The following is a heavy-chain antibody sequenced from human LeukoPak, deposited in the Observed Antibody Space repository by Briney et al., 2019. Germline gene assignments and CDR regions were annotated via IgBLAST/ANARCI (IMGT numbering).Heavy chain of an antibody. CDR3: AREEGIAAADTYYYYGMDV. D-gene: IGHD6-13*01. Sequence: GASVKVSCKASGYTFTSYAMNWVRQAPGQGLEWMGWINTNTGNPTYAQGFTGRFVFSLDTSVSTAYLQISSLKAEDTAVYYCAREEGIAAADTYYYYGMDVWGQGTTVTVSS. CDR1: GYTFTSYA. V-gene: IGHV7-4-1*02. CDR2: INTNTGNP. J-gene: IGHJ6*02.